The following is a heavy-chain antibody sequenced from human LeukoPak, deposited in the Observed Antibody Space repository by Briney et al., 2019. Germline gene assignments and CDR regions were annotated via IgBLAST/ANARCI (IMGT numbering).Heavy chain of an antibody. V-gene: IGHV3-30*18. Sequence: PGGSLRLSCAASGFTFSSYGVHWVRQAPGKGLEWVAVISYDGSSKYYADSVKGRFTISRDNSKNTLYLQMNSLRAEDTAVYYCAKDGDYQQLVYFDYWGQGTLVTVSS. D-gene: IGHD6-13*01. CDR3: AKDGDYQQLVYFDY. CDR2: ISYDGSSK. J-gene: IGHJ4*02. CDR1: GFTFSSYG.